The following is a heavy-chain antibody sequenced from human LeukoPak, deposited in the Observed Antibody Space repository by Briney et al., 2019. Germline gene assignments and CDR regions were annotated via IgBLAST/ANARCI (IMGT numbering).Heavy chain of an antibody. Sequence: ASVNVSCKASGYTFTSYGISWGRQAPGQGLEGMGWISAYNGNTNYAQKLQGRVTMPTDTSTSTAYMELRSLRSDDTAVYYCARGASYYDSSGDAFDIWGQGTMVTVSS. V-gene: IGHV1-18*01. CDR1: GYTFTSYG. CDR2: ISAYNGNT. CDR3: ARGASYYDSSGDAFDI. D-gene: IGHD3-22*01. J-gene: IGHJ3*02.